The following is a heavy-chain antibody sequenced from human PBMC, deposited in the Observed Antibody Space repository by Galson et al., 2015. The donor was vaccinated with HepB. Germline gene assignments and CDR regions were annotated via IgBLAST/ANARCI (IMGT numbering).Heavy chain of an antibody. J-gene: IGHJ6*02. D-gene: IGHD6-13*01. V-gene: IGHV1-46*03. CDR1: GYTFSGYY. CDR2: INPSGGST. CDR3: ARGGVAAAGTVAYYYYGMDV. Sequence: SVKVSCKASGYTFSGYYFHWVRQAPGQGLEWMGIINPSGGSTSYAQKFQGRVTMTRDTSTSTVYMELSSLRSEDTAVYYCARGGVAAAGTVAYYYYGMDVWGQGTTVTVSS.